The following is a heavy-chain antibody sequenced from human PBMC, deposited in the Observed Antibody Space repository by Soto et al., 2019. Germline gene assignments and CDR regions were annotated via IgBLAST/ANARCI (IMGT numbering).Heavy chain of an antibody. Sequence: SETLSLTCTVSGGSISSGDYYWSWIRQPPGKGLEWIGYIYYSGSTNYNPSLKSRVTISVDTSKNQFSLKLSSVTAADTAVYYCARARDVDTAMALDYWGQGTLVTVSS. J-gene: IGHJ4*02. CDR2: IYYSGST. D-gene: IGHD5-18*01. CDR3: ARARDVDTAMALDY. CDR1: GGSISSGDYY. V-gene: IGHV4-61*08.